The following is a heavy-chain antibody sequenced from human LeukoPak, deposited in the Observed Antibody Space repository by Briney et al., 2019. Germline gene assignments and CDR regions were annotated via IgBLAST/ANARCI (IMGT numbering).Heavy chain of an antibody. J-gene: IGHJ3*02. D-gene: IGHD3-22*01. CDR3: ARRGWAYYYDSSAFGALDI. CDR1: GGTFSSYA. Sequence: GSSVKVSCKASGGTFSSYAISWVRQAPGQGLEWMGRIIPIFGTANYAQKFQGRVTITTDESTSTAYMELSSLRSEDTAVYYCARRGWAYYYDSSAFGALDIWGQGTMVTVSS. V-gene: IGHV1-69*05. CDR2: IIPIFGTA.